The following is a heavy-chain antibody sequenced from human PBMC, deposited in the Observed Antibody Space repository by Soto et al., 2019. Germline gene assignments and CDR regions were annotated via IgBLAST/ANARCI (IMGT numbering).Heavy chain of an antibody. Sequence: QLQLQESGSGLVKPSQTLSLTCAVSGGSISSGGYFWSWIRQPPGKGLEWIGYIYHSGSTYYNPSLNRRVTISVDRSKNQFSLKLSSVTAADTAVYYCARGAGIVGATWDYWGQGTLVTVSS. CDR2: IYHSGST. CDR1: GGSISSGGYF. CDR3: ARGAGIVGATWDY. J-gene: IGHJ4*02. D-gene: IGHD1-26*01. V-gene: IGHV4-30-2*01.